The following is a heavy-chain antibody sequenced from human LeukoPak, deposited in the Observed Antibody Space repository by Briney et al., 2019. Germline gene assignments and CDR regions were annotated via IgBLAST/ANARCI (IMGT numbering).Heavy chain of an antibody. D-gene: IGHD2-2*01. Sequence: SGGSLRLSCAASGFTFSSYGMSWVRQAPGKGLEWVSTISGNGGSTYYADSVKGRFTISRGNSKNTLYLQMNSLRAEDTAIYYCAKGNRYCSSTSCYQTSFDYWGQGTLVTVSS. V-gene: IGHV3-23*01. J-gene: IGHJ4*02. CDR3: AKGNRYCSSTSCYQTSFDY. CDR1: GFTFSSYG. CDR2: ISGNGGST.